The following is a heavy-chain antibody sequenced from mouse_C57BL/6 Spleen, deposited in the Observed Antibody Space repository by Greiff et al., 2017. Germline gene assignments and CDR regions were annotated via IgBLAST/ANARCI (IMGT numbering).Heavy chain of an antibody. Sequence: EVQRVESGAGLVKPSQSLSLSCSVTGYSITSGYYWNWIRQFPGNKLEWRGYISYDGSNNYNQSLKNRISITRDTSKNQVFLKLNSVTTEDTATYYCALRKDYTMDYWGQGTSVTVSS. CDR1: GYSITSGYY. CDR2: ISYDGSN. V-gene: IGHV3-6*01. D-gene: IGHD1-3*01. CDR3: ALRKDYTMDY. J-gene: IGHJ4*01.